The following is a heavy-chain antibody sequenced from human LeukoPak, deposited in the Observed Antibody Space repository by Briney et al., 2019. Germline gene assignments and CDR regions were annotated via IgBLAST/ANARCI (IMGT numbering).Heavy chain of an antibody. CDR1: GSSISTSSYY. D-gene: IGHD6-13*01. CDR3: ARDWASSWYDAFDI. CDR2: IYYIGST. V-gene: IGHV4-39*07. Sequence: TAETLSLTCTVSGSSISTSSYYWGWIRQPPGKGLEWIWSIYYIGSTNYNPSLKSRVTISVDTSKNQFSLKLSSVTAADTAVYYCARDWASSWYDAFDIWGQGTKVTVSS. J-gene: IGHJ3*02.